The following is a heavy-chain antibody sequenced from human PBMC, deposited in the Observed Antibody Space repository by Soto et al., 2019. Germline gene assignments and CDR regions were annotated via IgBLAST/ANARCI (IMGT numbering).Heavy chain of an antibody. V-gene: IGHV3-23*01. D-gene: IGHD3-10*01. CDR1: GFTFSSYA. CDR3: ARSGRFGELFSSYYYYGMDV. CDR2: ISGSGGST. J-gene: IGHJ6*02. Sequence: PGGSLRLSCAASGFTFSSYAMSWVRQAPGKGLEWVSAISGSGGSTYYADSVKGRFTISRDNSKNTLYLQMNSLRAEDTAVYYCARSGRFGELFSSYYYYGMDVWGQGTTVTVSS.